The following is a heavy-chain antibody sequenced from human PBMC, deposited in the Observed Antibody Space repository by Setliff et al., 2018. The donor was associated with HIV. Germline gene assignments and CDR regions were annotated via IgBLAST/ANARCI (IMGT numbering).Heavy chain of an antibody. V-gene: IGHV1-8*01. Sequence: ASVKVSCKPSGDTFTNYDIHWMRRATGQGLEWMGWMNPNSGVSGYALKFHDRVTMTRDTSITTLYMELCSLTSEDTAVYYCAKGKGVGGVIITGGLDVWGQGTTVTVSS. J-gene: IGHJ6*02. D-gene: IGHD3-10*01. CDR1: GDTFTNYD. CDR2: MNPNSGVS. CDR3: AKGKGVGGVIITGGLDV.